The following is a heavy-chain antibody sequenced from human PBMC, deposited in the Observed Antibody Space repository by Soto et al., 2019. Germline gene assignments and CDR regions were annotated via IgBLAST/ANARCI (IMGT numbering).Heavy chain of an antibody. D-gene: IGHD3-22*01. CDR3: ARVKSHYYDSSGYNDN. CDR2: IYYSGST. J-gene: IGHJ4*02. V-gene: IGHV4-31*03. Sequence: PSETLSLTCTVSGGSISSGGYYWSWIRQHPGKGLEWIGYIYYSGSTYYNPSLKSRVTISVDTSKNQFSLKLSSVTAADTAVYYCARVKSHYYDSSGYNDNWGQGTLVTVSS. CDR1: GGSISSGGYY.